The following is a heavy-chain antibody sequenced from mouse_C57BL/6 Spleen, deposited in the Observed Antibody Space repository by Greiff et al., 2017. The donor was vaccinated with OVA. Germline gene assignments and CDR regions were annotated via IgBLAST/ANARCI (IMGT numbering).Heavy chain of an antibody. D-gene: IGHD2-5*01. V-gene: IGHV1-19*01. CDR1: GYTFTDYY. J-gene: IGHJ2*01. Sequence: SGPVLVKPGASVKMSCKASGYTFTDYYMNWVKQSHGKSLEWIGVINPYNGGTSYNQKFKGKATLTVDKSSSTAYMELNSLTSEDSAVYYCARIYSNYEYFDYWGQGTTLTVSS. CDR3: ARIYSNYEYFDY. CDR2: INPYNGGT.